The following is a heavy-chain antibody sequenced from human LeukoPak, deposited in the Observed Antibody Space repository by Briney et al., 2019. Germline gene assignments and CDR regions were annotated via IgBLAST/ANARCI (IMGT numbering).Heavy chain of an antibody. CDR3: ASGLRYYSCYYMDI. CDR1: GFTFDDYG. CDR2: INWNGGTT. Sequence: GGSLRLSCAASGFTFDDYGMSWVRQAPGKGLEWMAGINWNGGTTNYAASVKGRFTISRDSAKNSVYLQMNSLRAEDTAVYYCASGLRYYSCYYMDIWGKGPTVTVSS. V-gene: IGHV3-20*04. J-gene: IGHJ6*03. D-gene: IGHD3-9*01.